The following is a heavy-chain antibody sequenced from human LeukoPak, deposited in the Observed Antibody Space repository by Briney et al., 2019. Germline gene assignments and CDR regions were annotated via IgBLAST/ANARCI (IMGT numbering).Heavy chain of an antibody. V-gene: IGHV1-2*02. Sequence: ASVKVSCKASGYTFTGYYMHWVRQAPGQGLEWVGWINPNSGGTNYAQKFQGRVTMTRDTSISTAYMELSRLRSDDTAVYYCARGVAAPGTGGLSWFDPWGQGTLVTVSS. CDR1: GYTFTGYY. J-gene: IGHJ5*02. D-gene: IGHD6-13*01. CDR3: ARGVAAPGTGGLSWFDP. CDR2: INPNSGGT.